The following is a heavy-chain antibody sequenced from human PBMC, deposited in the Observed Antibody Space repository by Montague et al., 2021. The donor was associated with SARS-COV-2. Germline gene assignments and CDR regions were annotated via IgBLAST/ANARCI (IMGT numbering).Heavy chain of an antibody. CDR2: MYNSEKI. V-gene: IGHV4-59*13. CDR1: GASISSYS. Sequence: SETRSLTCTVSGASISSYSWSWIRQPPGKGLEWIGYMYNSEKINYNPSLQGRVTISVDTSKGQLSLKLNSVTAADTAVYFCARAVVSGLCSGGSCYKGYYYYMDVWGKGTTVTVSS. D-gene: IGHD2-15*01. J-gene: IGHJ6*03. CDR3: ARAVVSGLCSGGSCYKGYYYYMDV.